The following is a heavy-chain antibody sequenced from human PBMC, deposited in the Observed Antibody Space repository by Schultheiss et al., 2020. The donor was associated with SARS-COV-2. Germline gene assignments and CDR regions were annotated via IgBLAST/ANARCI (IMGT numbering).Heavy chain of an antibody. V-gene: IGHV3-66*01. D-gene: IGHD3-3*01. J-gene: IGHJ6*02. Sequence: GGSLRLSCAASGFTFSSYAMSWVRQAPGKGLEWVSVIYSGGSTYYADSVKGRFTISRDNSKNTLYLQMNSLRAEDTAVYYCARDRITIFGVVIIPDYYYGMDVWGQGTTVTVSS. CDR1: GFTFSSYA. CDR3: ARDRITIFGVVIIPDYYYGMDV. CDR2: IYSGGST.